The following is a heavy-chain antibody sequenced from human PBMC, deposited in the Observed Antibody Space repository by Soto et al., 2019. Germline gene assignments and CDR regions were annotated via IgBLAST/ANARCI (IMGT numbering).Heavy chain of an antibody. V-gene: IGHV4-39*01. CDR3: ARLNGYCVSTNCHGYYGMDV. CDR1: GGSVSSNSYS. CDR2: IYSSENT. D-gene: IGHD2-2*03. Sequence: QLQLQESGPGLVKPSETLSLTCTVSGGSVSSNSYSWGWIRQSPGKGLEWIVTIYSSENTYYNPSLMSRVTLSVDTSKNEFSLRLSSVTAADTAVYYCARLNGYCVSTNCHGYYGMDVWGQGTKVTVSS. J-gene: IGHJ6*02.